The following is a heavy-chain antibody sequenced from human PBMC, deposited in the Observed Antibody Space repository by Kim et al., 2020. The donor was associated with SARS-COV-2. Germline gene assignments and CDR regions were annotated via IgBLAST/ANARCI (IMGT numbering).Heavy chain of an antibody. CDR3: ARGGGSWGHASDI. D-gene: IGHD2-15*01. J-gene: IGHJ3*02. CDR2: INSDGSST. CDR1: GFTFSSYW. V-gene: IGHV3-74*01. Sequence: GGSLRLSCAASGFTFSSYWMHWVRQAPGKGLVWVSRINSDGSSTSYADSVKGRFTISRDNAKNTLYLQMNSLRAEDTAVYYCARGGGSWGHASDIWGQGTMVTVSS.